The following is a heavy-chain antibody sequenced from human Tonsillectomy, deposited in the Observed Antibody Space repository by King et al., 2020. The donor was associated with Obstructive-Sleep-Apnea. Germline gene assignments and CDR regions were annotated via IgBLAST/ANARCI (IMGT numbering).Heavy chain of an antibody. J-gene: IGHJ4*02. V-gene: IGHV4-38-2*02. CDR2: IYHSGST. Sequence: VQLQESGPGLVKPSETLSLTCTVSGYSISSGYYWGWIRQPPGKGLEWIGTIYHSGSTNYNPSLKSRVTISRDTSKNQISLKLSSVTAADTAVYYCSRDRPSGSYSYWGQGALVTVSS. D-gene: IGHD1-26*01. CDR3: SRDRPSGSYSY. CDR1: GYSISSGYY.